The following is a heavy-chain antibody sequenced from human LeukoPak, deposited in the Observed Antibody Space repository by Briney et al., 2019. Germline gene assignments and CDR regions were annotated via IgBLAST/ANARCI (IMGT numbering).Heavy chain of an antibody. V-gene: IGHV1-18*01. Sequence: ASVKVSCKASGYTFTSYGISWVRQAPGQGLEWMGWISAYNGNTNYAQKLQGRVTITTDESTSTAYMELSSLRSEDTAVYYCARENYYDSSGYSGYFDLWGRGTLVTVSS. CDR1: GYTFTSYG. J-gene: IGHJ2*01. D-gene: IGHD3-22*01. CDR2: ISAYNGNT. CDR3: ARENYYDSSGYSGYFDL.